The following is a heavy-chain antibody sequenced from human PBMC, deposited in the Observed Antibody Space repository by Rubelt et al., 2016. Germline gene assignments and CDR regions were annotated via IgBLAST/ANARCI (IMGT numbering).Heavy chain of an antibody. Sequence: QVQLQESGPGLVKPSETLSLTCTVSGGSVSSYYWSWIRQPPGKGLEWIGSIYYSGSTYYNPSLKSRVTISVASSNNQFSLKLSSVTAADTAVYYCASLGRAVAGYWYFDLWGRGTLVTVSS. CDR1: GGSVSSYY. J-gene: IGHJ2*01. D-gene: IGHD6-19*01. CDR3: ASLGRAVAGYWYFDL. CDR2: IYYSGST. V-gene: IGHV4-59*02.